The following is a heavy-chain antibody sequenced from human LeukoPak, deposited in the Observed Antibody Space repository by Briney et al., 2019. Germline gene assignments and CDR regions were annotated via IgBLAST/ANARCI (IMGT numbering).Heavy chain of an antibody. CDR1: GFTSFDFP. Sequence: GGSLRLSCEASGFTSFDFPMNWVRKAPGKGLEWVSHIRTDGTITYADSVKGRFTISRDDAKTSVYLQMNSLRDEDAAIYYCARDNIWAFDIWGQGTMVTVAS. J-gene: IGHJ3*02. CDR3: ARDNIWAFDI. CDR2: IRTDGTI. V-gene: IGHV3-69-1*01. D-gene: IGHD2/OR15-2a*01.